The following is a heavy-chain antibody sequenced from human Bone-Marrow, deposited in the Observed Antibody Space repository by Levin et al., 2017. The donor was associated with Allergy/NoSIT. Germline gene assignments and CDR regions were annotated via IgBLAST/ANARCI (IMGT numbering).Heavy chain of an antibody. J-gene: IGHJ5*02. Sequence: PGGSLRLSCAASGFTFSNHAMSWVRQAPGKGLEWVSGISGSGDITHYADSVKGRFTLSRDNSKNTLYVQMNRLRGEDTAVYFCARGRDCSSSACYGSGDLWGQGTLVTVSS. CDR1: GFTFSNHA. CDR3: ARGRDCSSSACYGSGDL. D-gene: IGHD2-2*01. CDR2: ISGSGDIT. V-gene: IGHV3-23*01.